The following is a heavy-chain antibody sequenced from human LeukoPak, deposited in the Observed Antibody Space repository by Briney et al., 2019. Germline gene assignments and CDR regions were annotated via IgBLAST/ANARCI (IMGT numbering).Heavy chain of an antibody. CDR3: ASRTRRRSYYYDSSGYYPLDY. V-gene: IGHV4-34*01. CDR2: INHSGST. J-gene: IGHJ4*02. Sequence: SETLSLTCAVYGGSFSGYYWSWIRQPPGKGLEWIGEINHSGSTNYNPSLKSRVTISVDTSKNQISRKLSSVTAADTAVYYCASRTRRRSYYYDSSGYYPLDYWGQGTLVTVSS. D-gene: IGHD3-22*01. CDR1: GGSFSGYY.